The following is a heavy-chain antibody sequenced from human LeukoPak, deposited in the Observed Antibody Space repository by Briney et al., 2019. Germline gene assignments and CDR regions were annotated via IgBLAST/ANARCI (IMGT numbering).Heavy chain of an antibody. D-gene: IGHD6-19*01. V-gene: IGHV3-23*01. CDR1: GFTFSSYA. CDR2: ISGSGGST. J-gene: IGHJ4*02. CDR3: AKPSLSRPIVVAGTSGGLFDY. Sequence: GGSLRLSCAASGFTFSSYAMSWVRQAPGKGLEWVSAISGSGGSTYYADSVKGRFTISRDNSKNTLYLQMNSLRAEDTAVYYCAKPSLSRPIVVAGTSGGLFDYWGQGTLVTVSS.